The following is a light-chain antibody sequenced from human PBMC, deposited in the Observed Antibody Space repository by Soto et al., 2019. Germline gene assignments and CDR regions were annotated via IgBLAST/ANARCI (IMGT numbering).Light chain of an antibody. CDR1: SSDVGGYNY. CDR3: TSFTTISTWV. J-gene: IGLJ3*02. V-gene: IGLV2-14*01. CDR2: EVS. Sequence: QSALTQPASVSGYPGQSITISCTGTSSDVGGYNYVSWFQHHPGKAPKLKISEVSNLPSGVSNRFSVSKSGNTAYLTIAELQAEDEADYYCTSFTTISTWVFGGGTKLTVL.